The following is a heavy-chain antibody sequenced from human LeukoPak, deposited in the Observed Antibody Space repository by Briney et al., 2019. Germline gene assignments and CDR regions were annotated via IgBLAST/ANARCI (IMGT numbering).Heavy chain of an antibody. J-gene: IGHJ4*02. D-gene: IGHD3-3*01. CDR1: GFTFSSYG. V-gene: IGHV3-30*18. CDR2: ISYDGSNK. Sequence: GRSLRLSCAASGFTFSSYGMHWVRQAPGKGLEWVAVISYDGSNKYYADSVKGRFTISRDNSKNTLYLQMNSLRAEDTAVYYCAKEKIRFFDYWGQGTLVTVSS. CDR3: AKEKIRFFDY.